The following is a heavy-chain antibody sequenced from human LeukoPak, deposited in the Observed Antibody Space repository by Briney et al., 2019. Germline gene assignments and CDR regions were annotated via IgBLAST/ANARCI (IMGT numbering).Heavy chain of an antibody. CDR3: ARLRANYDFWSGYYSYYYFDY. CDR2: IYHSGST. V-gene: IGHV4-38-2*01. CDR1: GYSISSGYY. D-gene: IGHD3-3*01. J-gene: IGHJ4*02. Sequence: PSETLSLTCAVSGYSISSGYYWGWLRQPPGKGLEWIGSIYHSGSTYYNPSLKSRVTISVDTSKNQFSLKLSSVTAADTAVYYCARLRANYDFWSGYYSYYYFDYWGQGTLVTVSS.